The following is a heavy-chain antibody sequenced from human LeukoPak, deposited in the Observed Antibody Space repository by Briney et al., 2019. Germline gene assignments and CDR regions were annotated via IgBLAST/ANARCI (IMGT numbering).Heavy chain of an antibody. CDR3: AKDHRYYYDSSGPIDSAFDI. D-gene: IGHD3-22*01. Sequence: PGRSLRLSCAASGFTFSSYGMHWVRQAPGKGLEWVAVISYDGNNKYYTDSVKGRFTISSYNSKNTLYLQMNSLRAEDTAVYYCAKDHRYYYDSSGPIDSAFDIWGQGTIGSVSS. V-gene: IGHV3-30*18. CDR2: ISYDGNNK. CDR1: GFTFSSYG. J-gene: IGHJ3*02.